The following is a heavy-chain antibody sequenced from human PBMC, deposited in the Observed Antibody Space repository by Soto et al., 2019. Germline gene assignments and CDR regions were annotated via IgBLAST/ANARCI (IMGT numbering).Heavy chain of an antibody. V-gene: IGHV4-30-4*01. J-gene: IGHJ4*02. CDR1: GGSINRGDYY. D-gene: IGHD3-10*01. CDR2: VSSYRGTT. CDR3: ARDVSVMTSVFGF. Sequence: VQLQESGPGLVMPSQTLSLTCTVSGGSINRGDYYWSWIRQPPGKGQEWIGYVSSYRGTTYYNPYLKSRLTISLGTPMNQFSLKLSSVTAADTAVYYCARDVSVMTSVFGFWGQGTLSTVSS.